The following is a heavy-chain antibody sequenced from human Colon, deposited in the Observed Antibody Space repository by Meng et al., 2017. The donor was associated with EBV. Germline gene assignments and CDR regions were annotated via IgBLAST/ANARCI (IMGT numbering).Heavy chain of an antibody. CDR1: VGPTSRTGPC. CDR2: QCHADDT. V-gene: IGHV4-39*01. Sequence: LPRRDSRLGLVKPPETLPLTCTSSVGPTSRTGPCGGWIRQPPGKGLEWIGSQCHADDTYYNPSLMGRVTISVDTSKNQVSLKLTSVTAADTSIYYCARHTFSGNPGGIDSWGQGILVTVSS. J-gene: IGHJ4*02. D-gene: IGHD4-23*01. CDR3: ARHTFSGNPGGIDS.